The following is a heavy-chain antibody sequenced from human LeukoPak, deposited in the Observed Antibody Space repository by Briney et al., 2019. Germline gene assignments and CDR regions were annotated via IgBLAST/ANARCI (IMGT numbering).Heavy chain of an antibody. J-gene: IGHJ6*02. CDR3: ATDPGEIVPAAKGPRGDYCYGMDV. V-gene: IGHV1-24*01. D-gene: IGHD2-2*01. CDR1: GYTLTELS. Sequence: ASVKVSCKVSGYTLTELSMHWVRQSPGKGLEWMGGFDPEDGETIYAQKFQGRVTMTEDTSTDTAYMELNSLRSDDTAVYYCATDPGEIVPAAKGPRGDYCYGMDVWGQGTTVTVSS. CDR2: FDPEDGET.